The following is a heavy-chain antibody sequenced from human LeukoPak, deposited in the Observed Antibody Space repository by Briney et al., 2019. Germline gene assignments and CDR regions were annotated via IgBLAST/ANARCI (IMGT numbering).Heavy chain of an antibody. J-gene: IGHJ4*02. Sequence: GGSLRLSCAASGFTFSSYSMNWVRQAPGKGLEWVSSISSSSSYIYYADSVKGRFTISRDNAKNSLYLQMNSLRAEDTAVYYCARDPSFMITFGGVIAEGGQGTLVTVSS. D-gene: IGHD3-16*02. CDR2: ISSSSSYI. V-gene: IGHV3-21*01. CDR1: GFTFSSYS. CDR3: ARDPSFMITFGGVIAE.